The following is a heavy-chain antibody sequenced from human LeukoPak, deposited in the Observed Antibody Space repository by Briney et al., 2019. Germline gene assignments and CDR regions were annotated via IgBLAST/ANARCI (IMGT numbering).Heavy chain of an antibody. CDR3: ARDRGFYFDY. D-gene: IGHD1-26*01. J-gene: IGHJ4*02. V-gene: IGHV3-66*01. Sequence: GGSLRLSCVASGFRYSHYGMNWVRQAPGKGLEWVSVIYSGGSTYYADSVKGRFTISRDNSKNTLYPQMNSLRAEDTAVYYCARDRGFYFDYWGQGTLVTVSS. CDR1: GFRYSHYG. CDR2: IYSGGST.